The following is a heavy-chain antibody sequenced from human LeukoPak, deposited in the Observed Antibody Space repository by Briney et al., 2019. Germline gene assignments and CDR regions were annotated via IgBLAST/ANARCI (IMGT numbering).Heavy chain of an antibody. CDR1: GFTLSNAW. CDR3: ARGGAARPDF. J-gene: IGHJ4*02. CDR2: ISSSGSTI. Sequence: SGGSLRLSCAASGFTLSNAWMNWVRQAPGKGLEWVSYISSSGSTIYYADSVKGRFIGSRDNTKNSLYLQMNSLRVEDTAVYYCARGGAARPDFWGQGTLVTVSS. D-gene: IGHD6-6*01. V-gene: IGHV3-48*04.